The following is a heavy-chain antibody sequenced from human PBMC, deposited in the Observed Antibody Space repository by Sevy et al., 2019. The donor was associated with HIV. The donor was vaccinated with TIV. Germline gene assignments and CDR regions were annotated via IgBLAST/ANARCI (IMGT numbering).Heavy chain of an antibody. CDR3: ARDGKGRYNWNYPYYYYYGMDV. V-gene: IGHV3-48*01. Sequence: GGSLRLSCAASGFSFSTYAMSWVRQAPGKGLEWVSYISSSSSTIYYADSVKGRFTISRDNAKNSLYLQMNSLRAEDTAVYYCARDGKGRYNWNYPYYYYYGMDVWGQGTTVTVSS. CDR1: GFSFSTYA. D-gene: IGHD1-7*01. CDR2: ISSSSSTI. J-gene: IGHJ6*02.